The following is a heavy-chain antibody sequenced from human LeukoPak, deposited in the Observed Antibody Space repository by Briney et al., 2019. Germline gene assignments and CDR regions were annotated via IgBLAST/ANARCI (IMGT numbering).Heavy chain of an antibody. D-gene: IGHD2-2*01. V-gene: IGHV3-7*01. CDR2: IRQDGSKI. CDR3: AKSPPNCSSTSCYLFDY. CDR1: GFTFGSYA. J-gene: IGHJ4*02. Sequence: GGSLRLSCAASGFTFGSYAMSWVRQAPGKGLEWVANIRQDGSKIYYVDSVKGRFTISRDNAKNSLYLQMNNLRAEDTAVYYCAKSPPNCSSTSCYLFDYWGQGTLVTVSS.